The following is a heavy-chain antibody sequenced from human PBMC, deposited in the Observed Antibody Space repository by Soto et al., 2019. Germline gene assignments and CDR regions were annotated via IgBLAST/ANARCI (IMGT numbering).Heavy chain of an antibody. D-gene: IGHD5-18*01. J-gene: IGHJ4*02. CDR3: AKWVGSYGRFALLDY. CDR1: GFTFSSYA. Sequence: GGSLRLSCAASGFTFSSYAMSWVRQAPGKGLEWVSAISGSGGSTYYADSVKGRFTISRDNSKNTLYLQMNSLRAEDTAVYYCAKWVGSYGRFALLDYWGQGTLVTVSS. V-gene: IGHV3-23*01. CDR2: ISGSGGST.